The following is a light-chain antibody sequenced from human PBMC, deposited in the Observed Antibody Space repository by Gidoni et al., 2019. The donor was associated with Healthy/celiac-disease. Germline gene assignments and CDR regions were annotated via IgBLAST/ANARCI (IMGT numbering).Light chain of an antibody. J-gene: IGKJ4*01. CDR1: QSVSSY. Sequence: EIVLTQSPATLSLSPGERATLSCRASQSVSSYLAWYQQKPGQAPRLLIYDASNRATGIPARFSGSGSWTDFTLTISSLEPEDFAVDYCQQRSNWAPLTFGGGTKVEIK. V-gene: IGKV3-11*01. CDR3: QQRSNWAPLT. CDR2: DAS.